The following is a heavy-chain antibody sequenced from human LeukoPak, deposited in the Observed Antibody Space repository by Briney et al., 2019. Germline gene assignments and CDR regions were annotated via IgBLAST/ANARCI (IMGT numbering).Heavy chain of an antibody. D-gene: IGHD3-10*01. Sequence: GASVKVSCRASGYTFTSYGISWVRQAPGQGLEWMGWISTYNGNTNYAQMLQGRITMTTDTSTSRAYMELRSLRSDDRAVYYCARGKPVYFYGPGSYLASPFDSWGQGTLVTVSS. CDR1: GYTFTSYG. CDR2: ISTYNGNT. CDR3: ARGKPVYFYGPGSYLASPFDS. V-gene: IGHV1-18*01. J-gene: IGHJ4*02.